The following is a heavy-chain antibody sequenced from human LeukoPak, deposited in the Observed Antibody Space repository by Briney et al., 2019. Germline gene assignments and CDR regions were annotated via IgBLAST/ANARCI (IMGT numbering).Heavy chain of an antibody. CDR1: GFIFNKYA. CDR2: ISINGDNT. J-gene: IGHJ4*02. CDR3: VKDHEYSYDY. D-gene: IGHD4-11*01. V-gene: IGHV3-64D*06. Sequence: PGGSLRLSCSASGFIFNKYAMHWVRQAPGKGLEFVSTISINGDNTCYADSVKGRFTILRDNSKNTLYLQMRSLRVEDTAVYYCVKDHEYSYDYWGRGTLVTVSS.